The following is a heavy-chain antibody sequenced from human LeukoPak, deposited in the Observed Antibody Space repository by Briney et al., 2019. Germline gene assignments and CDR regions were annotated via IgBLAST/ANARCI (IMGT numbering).Heavy chain of an antibody. CDR1: GYTFTSYA. J-gene: IGHJ6*02. CDR3: ARGSGIFYGMDV. CDR2: INAGSGNT. V-gene: IGHV1-3*01. D-gene: IGHD2-15*01. Sequence: GVSVKVSCKASGYTFTSYAMHWVRQAPGQRLEWMGWINAGSGNTKYSQKFQGRVTITRDTSASTAYMELSSLRSEDTAVYYCARGSGIFYGMDVWGQGTTVTVSS.